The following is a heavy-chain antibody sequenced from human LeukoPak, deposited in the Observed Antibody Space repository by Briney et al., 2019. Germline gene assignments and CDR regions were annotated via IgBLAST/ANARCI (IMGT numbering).Heavy chain of an antibody. CDR2: IYTSGST. CDR1: GGSISSYY. Sequence: SETLSLTCTVAGGSISSYYWRWIRQPAGEGLEWIGRIYTSGSTNYNPSLKSRVTMSVDTSKNQFSLELSSVTAADTAVYHCARAAGIAARLRYYYYYMDVWGNGTTVTASS. J-gene: IGHJ6*03. CDR3: ARAAGIAARLRYYYYYMDV. D-gene: IGHD6-6*01. V-gene: IGHV4-4*07.